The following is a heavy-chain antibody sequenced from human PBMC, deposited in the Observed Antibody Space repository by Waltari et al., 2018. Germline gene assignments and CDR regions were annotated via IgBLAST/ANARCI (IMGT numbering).Heavy chain of an antibody. V-gene: IGHV4-39*07. D-gene: IGHD4-17*01. J-gene: IGHJ4*02. CDR1: DASISSTSYT. Sequence: QLHLQESGPGLVKPSQTLSLTCPVPDASISSTSYTRGRPRHSPRTPLECTGSRQPRGKGLGWIGSIYIRGSPYYNPSLKSPVTISVDTSKNPFSLKLSSVIAADTAVYYCARQGPSGHDYGRLYYFDSWGQGTLVTVSS. CDR2: IYIRGSP. CDR3: ARQGPSGHDYGRLYYFDS.